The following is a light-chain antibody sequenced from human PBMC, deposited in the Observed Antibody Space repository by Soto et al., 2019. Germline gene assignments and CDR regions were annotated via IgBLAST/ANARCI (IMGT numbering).Light chain of an antibody. CDR2: GAS. CDR1: QSVSSNY. CDR3: QQYGSSPTWK. J-gene: IGKJ1*01. V-gene: IGKV3-20*01. Sequence: ESVLTHSPGTLSFSPWERATLSCSSSQSVSSNYLAWYQQKPGQAPRLLIYGASTRASGIPDRFSGSGSGTDFTLTISRLEPEDSAVYYCQQYGSSPTWKFGQGTKVDIK.